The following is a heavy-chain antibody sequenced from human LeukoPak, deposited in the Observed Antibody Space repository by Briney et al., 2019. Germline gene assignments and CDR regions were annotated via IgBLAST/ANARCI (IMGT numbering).Heavy chain of an antibody. CDR1: GGSISSYY. J-gene: IGHJ4*02. Sequence: PSETLSLTRTVPGGSISSYYWSWIRPPPGKGLEWIAYISYSGSTNYHPSLRSRVTISLDTSKNHFSLKLSSVTAADTAVYYCARQSSGYDLGPFAYWGQGTRVTVSS. V-gene: IGHV4-59*08. D-gene: IGHD5-12*01. CDR2: ISYSGST. CDR3: ARQSSGYDLGPFAY.